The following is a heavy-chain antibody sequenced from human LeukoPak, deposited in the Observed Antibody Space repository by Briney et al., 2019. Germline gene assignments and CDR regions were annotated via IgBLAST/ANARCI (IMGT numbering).Heavy chain of an antibody. V-gene: IGHV3-48*02. D-gene: IGHD3-22*01. CDR2: ISSSSSSTI. CDR3: AGWYYDSSGYYSGFDY. CDR1: GFTFSSYS. J-gene: IGHJ4*02. Sequence: PGGSLRLSCAASGFTFSSYSMNWVRQAPGKGLEWVSYISSSSSSTIYYADSVKGRFTISRDNAKNSLYLQMNSLRDEDTAVYYCAGWYYDSSGYYSGFDYWGQGTLVTVSS.